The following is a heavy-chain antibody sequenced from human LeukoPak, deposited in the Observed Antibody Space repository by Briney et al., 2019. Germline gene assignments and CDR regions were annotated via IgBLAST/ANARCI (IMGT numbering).Heavy chain of an antibody. V-gene: IGHV3-30*04. CDR2: ISYDGSNK. CDR3: ARGYCSSTACPPCDY. J-gene: IGHJ4*02. D-gene: IGHD2-2*01. CDR1: GFTFSTYT. Sequence: QTGGSLRLSCAASGFTFSTYTIHWVRQAPGKGLEWVAVISYDGSNKYYADSVKGRFTLSRDNSKDTLYLQMDSLRAEDTAVYSCARGYCSSTACPPCDYWGQGTLDTVSS.